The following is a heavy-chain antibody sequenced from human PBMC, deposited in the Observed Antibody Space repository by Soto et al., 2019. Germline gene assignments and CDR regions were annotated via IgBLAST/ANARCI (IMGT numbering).Heavy chain of an antibody. CDR3: AIGWLGTVPTGLDY. CDR2: ISYDGSNK. J-gene: IGHJ4*02. D-gene: IGHD6-19*01. Sequence: PGGSLRLSCAASGFTFSSYGMHWVRQAPGKGLEWVAVISYDGSNKYYADSVKGRFTISRDTSKNTLYLQMSGLRVEDTAVYYCAIGWLGTVPTGLDYWGQGTLVTVSS. CDR1: GFTFSSYG. V-gene: IGHV3-30*03.